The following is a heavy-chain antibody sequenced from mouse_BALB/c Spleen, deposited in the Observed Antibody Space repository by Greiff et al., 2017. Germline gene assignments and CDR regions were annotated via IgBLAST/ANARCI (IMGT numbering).Heavy chain of an antibody. CDR1: GFAFSSYD. V-gene: IGHV5-12-1*01. Sequence: EVQGVESGGGLVKPGGSLKLSCAASGFAFSSYDMSWVRQTPEKRLEWVAYISSGGGSTYYPDTVKGRFTISRDNAKNTLYLQMSSLKSEDTAMYYCARRGYVAWFAYWGQGTLVTVSA. CDR2: ISSGGGST. J-gene: IGHJ3*01. D-gene: IGHD1-2*01. CDR3: ARRGYVAWFAY.